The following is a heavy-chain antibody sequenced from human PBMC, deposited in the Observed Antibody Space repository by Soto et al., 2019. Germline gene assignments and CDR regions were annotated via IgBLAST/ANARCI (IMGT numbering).Heavy chain of an antibody. CDR1: GGSISSYY. D-gene: IGHD5-18*01. Sequence: SETLSLTCTVSGGSISSYYWNWIRQPPGKGLEWIGFIYNSGSTNYNPSLRSRVTMSVDTSNNQFSLRLSFVTAADTAVYYCARDSSRAGYTYQFDYWGLGTLVTVSS. CDR2: IYNSGST. CDR3: ARDSSRAGYTYQFDY. J-gene: IGHJ4*02. V-gene: IGHV4-59*01.